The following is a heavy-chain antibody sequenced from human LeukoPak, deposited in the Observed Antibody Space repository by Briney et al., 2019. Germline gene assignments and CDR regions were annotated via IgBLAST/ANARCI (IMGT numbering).Heavy chain of an antibody. J-gene: IGHJ4*02. CDR3: ARALVTTTLFDY. CDR2: TYYRSKWYN. CDR1: GDSASSNSAA. D-gene: IGHD4-17*01. Sequence: PSQTLSLTCAISGDSASSNSAAWNWLRQSPSRGLEWLGRTYYRSKWYNDYAVSVKGRITINPDTSKNQFSLQLNSVTPEDTAVYYCARALVTTTLFDYWGQGTLVTVSS. V-gene: IGHV6-1*01.